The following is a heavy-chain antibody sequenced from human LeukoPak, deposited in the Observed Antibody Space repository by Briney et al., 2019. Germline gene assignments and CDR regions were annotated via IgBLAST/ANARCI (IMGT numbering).Heavy chain of an antibody. D-gene: IGHD3-22*01. V-gene: IGHV3-48*03. CDR2: ISSSGSTI. Sequence: GGSLRLSCAASGFTFSSYEMNWVRQAPGEGLEWVSYISSSGSTIYYADSVKGRFTISRANSKNTLYLQMNSLRVEDTAVFYCAKSRYYYYDRGEYYFDYWGQGVLVTVSS. J-gene: IGHJ4*02. CDR3: AKSRYYYYDRGEYYFDY. CDR1: GFTFSSYE.